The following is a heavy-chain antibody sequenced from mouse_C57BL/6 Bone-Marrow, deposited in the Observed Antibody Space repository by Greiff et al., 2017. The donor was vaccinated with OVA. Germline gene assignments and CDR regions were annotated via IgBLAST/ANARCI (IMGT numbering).Heavy chain of an antibody. CDR1: GFTFSSYA. J-gene: IGHJ2*01. D-gene: IGHD1-1*02. V-gene: IGHV5-4*01. CDR3: ARDGSPLFDY. CDR2: ISDGGSYT. Sequence: DVQLQESGGGLVKPGGSLKLSCAASGFTFSSYAMSWVRQTPEKRLEWVATISDGGSYTYYPDNVKGRFTISRDNAKNNLYLQMSHLKSEDTAMYYCARDGSPLFDYWGQGTTLTVSS.